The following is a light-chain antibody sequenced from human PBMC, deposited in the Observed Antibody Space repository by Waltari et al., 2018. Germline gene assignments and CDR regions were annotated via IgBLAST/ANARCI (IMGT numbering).Light chain of an antibody. V-gene: IGKV1-5*03. J-gene: IGKJ4*01. CDR2: QAS. CDR1: QSIGRP. CDR3: QQYKIYPLT. Sequence: IQMTQSPSTLSASVGDSVTITCRSSQSIGRPLAWYQQKPGRAPKLLMFQASNLETGVPPRFSGSGSGTEFTLTISSLQADDFASYYCQQYKIYPLTLGGGTKVEIK.